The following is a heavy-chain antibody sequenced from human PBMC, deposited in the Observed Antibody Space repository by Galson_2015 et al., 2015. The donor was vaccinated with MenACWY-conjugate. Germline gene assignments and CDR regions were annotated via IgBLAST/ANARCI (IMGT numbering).Heavy chain of an antibody. CDR3: ARHPPGGRGMDV. V-gene: IGHV5-51*01. D-gene: IGHD1-26*01. CDR2: ISPGDSET. Sequence: QSGAEVKKPGESLEISCKGSGYTFTTYWIGWVRQLPGKGPEWMGLISPGDSETRYSPAFQGQVTISADKSISTAYVQWDSLQASDTAMYYCARHPPGGRGMDVWGQGTTVTVSS. CDR1: GYTFTTYW. J-gene: IGHJ6*02.